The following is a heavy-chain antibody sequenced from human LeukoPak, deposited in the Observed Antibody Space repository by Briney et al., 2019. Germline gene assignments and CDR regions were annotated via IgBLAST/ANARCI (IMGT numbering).Heavy chain of an antibody. CDR2: ISSSSSYI. CDR1: GFTFSSYS. D-gene: IGHD3-10*01. V-gene: IGHV3-21*01. Sequence: GGSLRLSCAASGFTFSSYSMNWVRQAPGKGLEWVSSISSSSSYIYYADSVKGRFTISRDNAKNSLYLQMSSLRAEDTAVYYCARVKYVRGVTQYYFDYWGQGTLVTVSS. CDR3: ARVKYVRGVTQYYFDY. J-gene: IGHJ4*02.